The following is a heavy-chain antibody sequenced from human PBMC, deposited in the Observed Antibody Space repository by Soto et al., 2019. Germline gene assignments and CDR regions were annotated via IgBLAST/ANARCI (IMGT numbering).Heavy chain of an antibody. CDR1: GFTFRDYY. V-gene: IGHV3-11*01. CDR2: IHSSGATI. CDR3: ARAVNWNEFDP. J-gene: IGHJ5*02. Sequence: GVSLRLSCAASGFTFRDYYMSWIRQAPGKGLEWVSYIHSSGATIYYADSVKGRFTISRDNAKNSLYLQMNSLRAEDTAVYYCARAVNWNEFDPWGQGTLVTVSS. D-gene: IGHD1-1*01.